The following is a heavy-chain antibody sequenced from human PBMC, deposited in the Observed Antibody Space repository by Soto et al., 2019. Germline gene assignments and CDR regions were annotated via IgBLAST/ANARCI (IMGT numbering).Heavy chain of an antibody. Sequence: GSGLTLVSHTQTLTLTCTFSGFSLSTSGMRVSWIRQPPGKALEWLARIDWDDDKLYSTSLKTRLTISKDTSKNQVVLTMTNMDPVDTATYYCARSIVAAGNRWFDPWGQGTLVTVSS. CDR1: GFSLSTSGMR. J-gene: IGHJ5*02. CDR3: ARSIVAAGNRWFDP. CDR2: IDWDDDK. D-gene: IGHD6-13*01. V-gene: IGHV2-70*04.